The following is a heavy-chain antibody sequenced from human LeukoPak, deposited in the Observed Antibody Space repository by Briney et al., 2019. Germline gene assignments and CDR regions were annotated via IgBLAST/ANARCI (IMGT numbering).Heavy chain of an antibody. CDR2: INHSGST. CDR3: ARGLRGSSRTEYYFDY. Sequence: SETLSLTGAVYGGSFSGYYWSWIRQPPGKGLEWIGEINHSGSTNYNPSLKSRVTISVDTSKNQFSLKLSSVTAADTAVYYCARGLRGSSRTEYYFDYWGQGTLVTVSS. V-gene: IGHV4-34*01. J-gene: IGHJ4*02. D-gene: IGHD6-13*01. CDR1: GGSFSGYY.